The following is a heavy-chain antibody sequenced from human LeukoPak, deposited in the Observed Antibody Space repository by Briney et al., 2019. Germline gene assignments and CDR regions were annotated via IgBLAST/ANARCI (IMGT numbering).Heavy chain of an antibody. CDR2: ISWNSGSV. D-gene: IGHD4-17*01. CDR1: GFTFDDYA. Sequence: GGSLRLSCAASGFTFDDYAMHWVRQAPGKGLEWVSGISWNSGSVGYADSVKGRFTISRDNAKNSLYLQMNSLRAEDTALYYCAKDRDYGDYGDAFDIWGQGTMVTVSS. J-gene: IGHJ3*02. V-gene: IGHV3-9*01. CDR3: AKDRDYGDYGDAFDI.